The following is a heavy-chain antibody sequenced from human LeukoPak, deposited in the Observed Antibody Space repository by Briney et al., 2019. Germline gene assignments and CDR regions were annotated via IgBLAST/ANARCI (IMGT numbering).Heavy chain of an antibody. CDR2: INNDGSST. CDR1: AFTFSSYW. CDR3: ARDTSLYCSGGSCYSDYFDY. Sequence: QSGGSLRLSCAASAFTFSSYWMHWVRQAPGKGLVWVSRINNDGSSTNYADSVKGRFTISRDNAKYTLYLQMDSLRAEDTAVYYCARDTSLYCSGGSCYSDYFDYWGQGTLVTVSS. V-gene: IGHV3-74*01. D-gene: IGHD2-15*01. J-gene: IGHJ4*02.